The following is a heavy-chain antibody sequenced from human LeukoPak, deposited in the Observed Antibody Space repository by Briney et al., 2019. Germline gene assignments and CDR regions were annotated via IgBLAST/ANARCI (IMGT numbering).Heavy chain of an antibody. Sequence: GRSLRLSCAASGFNFRDYGIHWVRQAPGKGLEWLSVTSGNGRFTDYADSVKGRFTISRDNSKNSLFLQIHSVRTEDTAFYYCAKEQRPDSFSDFDYWGQGTLVTVSS. V-gene: IGHV3-43*02. J-gene: IGHJ4*02. CDR1: GFNFRDYG. CDR2: TSGNGRFT. CDR3: AKEQRPDSFSDFDY. D-gene: IGHD2/OR15-2a*01.